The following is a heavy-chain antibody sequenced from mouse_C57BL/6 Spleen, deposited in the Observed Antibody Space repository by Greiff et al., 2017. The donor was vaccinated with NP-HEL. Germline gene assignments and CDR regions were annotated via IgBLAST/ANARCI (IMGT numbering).Heavy chain of an antibody. CDR2: IHPNSGST. D-gene: IGHD2-14*01. CDR3: ARWGYDGDAFAY. V-gene: IGHV1-64*01. J-gene: IGHJ3*01. CDR1: GYTFTSYW. Sequence: VQLQQPGAELVKPGASVKLSCTASGYTFTSYWMHWVKQRPGQGLEWIGMIHPNSGSTNYNEKFKSKATLTVDKSSSTAYMQLSSLTSEDSAVYYCARWGYDGDAFAYWGQGTLVTVSA.